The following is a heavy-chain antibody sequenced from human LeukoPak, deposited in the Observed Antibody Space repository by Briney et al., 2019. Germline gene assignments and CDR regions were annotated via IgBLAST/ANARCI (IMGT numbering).Heavy chain of an antibody. D-gene: IGHD3-22*01. CDR3: AKAQGTLVNFYAYGMDV. Sequence: GRSLRLSCLASGFTFRRSGLHWGRQAPGKGLEWVAGISHDGNDKYSADFVEGRFTISRDTSNNTLYLQMSSLTTEDTAVYYCAKAQGTLVNFYAYGMDVWGHGTTVTVSS. CDR1: GFTFRRSG. CDR2: ISHDGNDK. J-gene: IGHJ6*02. V-gene: IGHV3-30*18.